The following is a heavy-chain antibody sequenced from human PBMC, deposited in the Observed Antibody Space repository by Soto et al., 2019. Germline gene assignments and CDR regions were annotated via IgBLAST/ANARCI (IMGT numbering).Heavy chain of an antibody. CDR1: GGTFSSYT. V-gene: IGHV1-69*02. CDR2: IIPILGIA. D-gene: IGHD4-17*01. CDR3: ARVDGDYGGYYYYGMDV. J-gene: IGHJ6*02. Sequence: QVQLVQSGAEVKKPGSSVKVSCKASGGTFSSYTISWVRQAPGQGLEWMGRIIPILGIANYAQKFQGRVTITADKSTSTAYMELSSRRAEDTAVYYCARVDGDYGGYYYYGMDVWGQGTTVTVSS.